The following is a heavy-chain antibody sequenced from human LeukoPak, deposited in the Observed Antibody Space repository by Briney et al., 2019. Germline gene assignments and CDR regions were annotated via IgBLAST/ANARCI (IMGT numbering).Heavy chain of an antibody. V-gene: IGHV1-69*13. J-gene: IGHJ3*02. CDR1: GGTFSNNT. CDR2: IIPIFGTA. D-gene: IGHD4-11*01. CDR3: AREEGLGVTVITHDAFDI. Sequence: SVKVSCKASGGTFSNNTFSWVRQAPGQGLEWMGGIIPIFGTANCAQKFQGRVTITADESTSTAYMELSSLRSEDTAVYYCAREEGLGVTVITHDAFDIWGQGTMVTVSS.